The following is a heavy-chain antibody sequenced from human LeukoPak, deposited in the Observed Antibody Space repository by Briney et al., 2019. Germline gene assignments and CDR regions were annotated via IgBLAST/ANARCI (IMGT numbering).Heavy chain of an antibody. J-gene: IGHJ4*02. CDR1: GGSISSYS. D-gene: IGHD2-21*01. Sequence: SETLSLTCSVSGGSISSYSWSWIRQPAGKGLDWIGRIFSSGSSKYNPSLKSRVIMSVDTSKNQFSLKLSSVTAADTAVYYCARAVISQDDPFDYWGQGTLVTVSS. CDR2: IFSSGSS. CDR3: ARAVISQDDPFDY. V-gene: IGHV4-4*07.